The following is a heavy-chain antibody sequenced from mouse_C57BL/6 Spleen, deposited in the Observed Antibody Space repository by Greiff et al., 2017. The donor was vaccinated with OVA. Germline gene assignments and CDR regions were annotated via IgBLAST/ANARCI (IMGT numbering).Heavy chain of an antibody. Sequence: VQLQESGAELVRPGASVTLSCKASGYTFTDYEMHWVKQTPVHGLEWIGAIDPETGGTAYNQKFKGKAILTADKSSSTAYMELRSLTSEDSAVYYCTRRLRRYAMDYWGQGTSVTVSS. CDR1: GYTFTDYE. J-gene: IGHJ4*01. CDR2: IDPETGGT. V-gene: IGHV1-15*01. D-gene: IGHD1-1*01. CDR3: TRRLRRYAMDY.